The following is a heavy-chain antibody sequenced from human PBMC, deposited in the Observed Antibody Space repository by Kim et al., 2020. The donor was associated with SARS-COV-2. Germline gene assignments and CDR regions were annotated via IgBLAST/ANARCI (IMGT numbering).Heavy chain of an antibody. CDR1: GFTFSSYW. CDR3: ARRSHYYDSSGYYYYYGMDV. Sequence: GGSLRLSCAASGFTFSSYWMHWVRQAPGKGLVWVSRINSDGSSTSYADSVKGRFTISRDNAKNTLYLQMNSLRAEDTAVYYCARRSHYYDSSGYYYYYGMDVWGQGTTVTVSS. J-gene: IGHJ6*02. D-gene: IGHD3-22*01. CDR2: INSDGSST. V-gene: IGHV3-74*01.